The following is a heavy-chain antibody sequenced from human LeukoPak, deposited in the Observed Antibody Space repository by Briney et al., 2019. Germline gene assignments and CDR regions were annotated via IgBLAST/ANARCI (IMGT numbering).Heavy chain of an antibody. CDR3: ATVLLWFGESYDTFDI. V-gene: IGHV1-8*01. CDR1: GYTFTSYD. D-gene: IGHD3-10*01. CDR2: MNPNRGNT. Sequence: GASVKVSCKASGYTFTSYDIKWVRQATGQGLEWMGWMNPNRGNTGYAQKFQGRVTMTRNTSLSTAYMELSSLRSEDTAVYFCATVLLWFGESYDTFDIWGQGTMVTVSS. J-gene: IGHJ3*02.